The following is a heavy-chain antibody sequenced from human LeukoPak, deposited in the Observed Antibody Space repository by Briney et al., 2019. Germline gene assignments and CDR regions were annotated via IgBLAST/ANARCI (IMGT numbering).Heavy chain of an antibody. D-gene: IGHD3-10*01. CDR1: GFSFSNYA. CDR3: ARTLALYGSGSFFDF. CDR2: ISYDGIIK. V-gene: IGHV3-30-3*01. Sequence: GRCLRLAFSPSGFSFSNYAMHFIRQAPGKGLEWVAVISYDGIIKYYEDSLTGRFSISRENSKNTLYLQMNSLRAEDTAVYYCARTLALYGSGSFFDFWGQGTLVIVSS. J-gene: IGHJ4*02.